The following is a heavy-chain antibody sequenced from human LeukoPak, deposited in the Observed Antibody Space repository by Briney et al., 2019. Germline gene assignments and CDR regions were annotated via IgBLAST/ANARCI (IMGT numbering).Heavy chain of an antibody. V-gene: IGHV3-30*18. J-gene: IGHJ6*02. CDR3: VKNLYCSGGSCSSPGWSGMDV. Sequence: GGSLRLSCAASGFTFSSYGMHWVRQAPGKGLEWVAVISYDGGNKYYADSVKGRFTISRDNSKNTLYLQMNSLRAEDTAVYYCVKNLYCSGGSCSSPGWSGMDVWGQGTTVTVSS. D-gene: IGHD2-15*01. CDR1: GFTFSSYG. CDR2: ISYDGGNK.